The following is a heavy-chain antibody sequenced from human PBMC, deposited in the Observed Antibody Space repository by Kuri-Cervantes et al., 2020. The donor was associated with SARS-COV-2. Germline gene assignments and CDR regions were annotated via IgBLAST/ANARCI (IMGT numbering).Heavy chain of an antibody. CDR2: IIPILGIA. J-gene: IGHJ6*03. CDR3: ARSFTSDFWSGYPSAYYYYMDV. D-gene: IGHD3-3*01. Sequence: SVKVSCKASGGTFSSYAISWVRQAPGQGLEWMGRIIPILGIANYAQKFQGRVTITADKSTSTAYMELSSLRSEDTAVYCCARSFTSDFWSGYPSAYYYYMDVWGKGTTVTVSS. CDR1: GGTFSSYA. V-gene: IGHV1-69*04.